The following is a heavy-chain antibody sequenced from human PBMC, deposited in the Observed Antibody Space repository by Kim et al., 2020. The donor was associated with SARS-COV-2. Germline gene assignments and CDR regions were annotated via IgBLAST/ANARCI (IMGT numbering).Heavy chain of an antibody. D-gene: IGHD3-16*01. CDR3: ARHRGKGYWGN. Sequence: TRYSPSFQGQVTISADKSISTAYLQWSSLKASDTAMYYCARHRGKGYWGNWGQGTLVTVSS. CDR2: T. V-gene: IGHV5-51*01. J-gene: IGHJ4*02.